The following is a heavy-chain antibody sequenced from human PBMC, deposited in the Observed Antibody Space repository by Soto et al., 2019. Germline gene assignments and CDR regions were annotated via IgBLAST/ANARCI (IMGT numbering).Heavy chain of an antibody. CDR1: GSPISSYY. J-gene: IGHJ4*02. CDR2: VYYTGTT. D-gene: IGHD5-18*01. Sequence: SETLSLTCTVSGSPISSYYWSWFRQPPGQGLEWVGHVYYTGTTTYSPSLKSRVTISVDTSKNQFSLKLSSVTAADTAVYYCARRYGSCFDYWGQGTLVTVSS. CDR3: ARRYGSCFDY. V-gene: IGHV4-59*08.